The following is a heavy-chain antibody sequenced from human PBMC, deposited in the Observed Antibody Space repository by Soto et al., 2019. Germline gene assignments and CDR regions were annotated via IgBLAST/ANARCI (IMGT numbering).Heavy chain of an antibody. CDR1: GFTFSTYA. CDR3: ARDQTPYSYAY. J-gene: IGHJ4*02. Sequence: PGGSLRLSCAASGFTFSTYAMSWVRQAPGKGLEWVSTISSSGGSTHYADSVKGRFTISRDNSKNTLYLQMNSLRAEDTAVYYCARDQTPYSYAYWGQGTLVTVSS. CDR2: ISSSGGST. D-gene: IGHD5-18*01. V-gene: IGHV3-23*01.